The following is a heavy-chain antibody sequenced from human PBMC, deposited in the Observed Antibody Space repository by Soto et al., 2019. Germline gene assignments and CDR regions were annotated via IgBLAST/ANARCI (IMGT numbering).Heavy chain of an antibody. J-gene: IGHJ4*02. V-gene: IGHV4-4*02. Sequence: SETLSLTCAASSGSISSSNWWSWVRQPPGKGLEWIGEIYHSGSTNYNPSLKSRVTISVDKSKNQFSLKLSSVTAADTAVYYCARSSSGWYPYYFDYWGQGTLVTVSS. CDR3: ARSSSGWYPYYFDY. CDR2: IYHSGST. D-gene: IGHD6-19*01. CDR1: SGSISSSNW.